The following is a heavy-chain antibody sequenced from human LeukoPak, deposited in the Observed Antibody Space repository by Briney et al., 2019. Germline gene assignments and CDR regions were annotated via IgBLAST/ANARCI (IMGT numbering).Heavy chain of an antibody. CDR1: GGTFSSYA. Sequence: GASVKVSCKASGGTFSSYAISWVRQAPGQGLEWMGRIIPILGIANYAQKFQGRVTITADKSTSTAYMELSSLRSEDTAVYYCASKTHHCSGGSCLLHDASDIWGQGTMVTVSS. CDR3: ASKTHHCSGGSCLLHDASDI. J-gene: IGHJ3*02. CDR2: IIPILGIA. D-gene: IGHD2-15*01. V-gene: IGHV1-69*04.